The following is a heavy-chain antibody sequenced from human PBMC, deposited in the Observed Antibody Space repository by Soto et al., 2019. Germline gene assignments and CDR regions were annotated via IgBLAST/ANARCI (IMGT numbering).Heavy chain of an antibody. Sequence: ASVKVSCKASGYTFTSYDINWVRQATGQGLEWMGWMNPNSGNTGYAQKFQGRVTMTRNTSISTAYMELSSLRSEDTAVYYCARLTVDTAMANDAFDIWGQGTMVTV. J-gene: IGHJ3*02. CDR3: ARLTVDTAMANDAFDI. V-gene: IGHV1-8*01. D-gene: IGHD5-18*01. CDR2: MNPNSGNT. CDR1: GYTFTSYD.